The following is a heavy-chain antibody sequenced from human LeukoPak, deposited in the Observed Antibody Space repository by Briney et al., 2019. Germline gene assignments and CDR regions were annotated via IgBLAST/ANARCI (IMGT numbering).Heavy chain of an antibody. CDR2: IIPIFGTA. Sequence: ASVKVSCKASGYTFTSYGISWVRQAPGQGLEWMGRIIPIFGTANYAQKFQGRVTITTDESTSTAYMELSSLRSEDTAVYYCARGYCSSTSCYPDFDYWGQGTLVTVSS. V-gene: IGHV1-69*05. D-gene: IGHD2-2*01. CDR1: GYTFTSYG. CDR3: ARGYCSSTSCYPDFDY. J-gene: IGHJ4*02.